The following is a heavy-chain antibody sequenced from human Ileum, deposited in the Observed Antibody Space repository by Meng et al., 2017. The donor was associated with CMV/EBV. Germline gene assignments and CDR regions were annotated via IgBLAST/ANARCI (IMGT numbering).Heavy chain of an antibody. V-gene: IGHV3-21*01. CDR3: AREAERFLEWSTMTYYYYGMDV. D-gene: IGHD3-3*01. Sequence: GGSLRLSCAASGFTFSSYSMNWVRQAPGKGLEWVSSISSSSSYIYYADSVKGRFTISRDNAKNSLYLQMNSLRAEDTAVYYCAREAERFLEWSTMTYYYYGMDVWGQGTMVTVSS. CDR2: ISSSSSYI. J-gene: IGHJ6*02. CDR1: GFTFSSYS.